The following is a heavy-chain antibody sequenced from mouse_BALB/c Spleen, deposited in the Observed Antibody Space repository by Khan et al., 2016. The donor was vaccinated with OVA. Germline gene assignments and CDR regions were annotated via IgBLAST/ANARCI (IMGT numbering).Heavy chain of an antibody. Sequence: EGKRLESGPGLVKPSQSLSLTCTVNGYSITSNYAWNWIRQFPGNKLEWMGYISYSGSTNYNPSLKSRLSITRDTPKNQFFLLLHSVTTEDSATYYCARGNYYGYALDYWCQGTSVTVSS. CDR3: ARGNYYGYALDY. D-gene: IGHD1-1*01. J-gene: IGHJ4*01. V-gene: IGHV3-2*02. CDR2: ISYSGST. CDR1: GYSITSNYA.